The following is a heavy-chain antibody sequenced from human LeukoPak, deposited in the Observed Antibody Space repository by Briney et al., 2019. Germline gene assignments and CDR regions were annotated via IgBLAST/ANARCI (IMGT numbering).Heavy chain of an antibody. Sequence: SETLSLTCTVSGGSISSSSYYWGWIRQPPGKGLEWIGSIYYSGSTYYNPSLKSRVTISVDTSKNQFSLKLSSVTAADTAVYYCTRPYYYDSSGSPDYGGQGTLVTVSS. V-gene: IGHV4-39*01. J-gene: IGHJ4*02. CDR3: TRPYYYDSSGSPDY. CDR2: IYYSGST. D-gene: IGHD3-22*01. CDR1: GGSISSSSYY.